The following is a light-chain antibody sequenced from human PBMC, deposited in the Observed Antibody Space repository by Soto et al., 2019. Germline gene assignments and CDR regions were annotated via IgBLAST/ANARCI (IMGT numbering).Light chain of an antibody. V-gene: IGKV1-12*01. CDR2: AAS. CDR1: QGISSW. J-gene: IGKJ5*01. CDR3: QQEYSIPLT. Sequence: DIQMTQSPASVSASVGDRVTITCRASQGISSWLAWYQQKPGKAPKLLIYAASSLQSGVPSSFSGSGSGTEFTLTISSMQPEDFATYYYQQEYSIPLTFGQGTRLEIK.